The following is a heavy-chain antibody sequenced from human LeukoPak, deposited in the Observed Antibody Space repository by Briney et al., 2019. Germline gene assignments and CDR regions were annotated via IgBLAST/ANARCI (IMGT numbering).Heavy chain of an antibody. Sequence: PGGSLRLSCAASGFTFSSYWMTWVRQVPGKGLEWVGRMKSNAAGGTRDHAAPVKGRFTISRDDSKNTLYLQMNSLKTEDTAVYYCTTGGYCSGGSCYGDIWGQGTMVTVSS. CDR1: GFTFSSYW. V-gene: IGHV3-15*01. D-gene: IGHD2-15*01. CDR2: MKSNAAGGTR. CDR3: TTGGYCSGGSCYGDI. J-gene: IGHJ3*02.